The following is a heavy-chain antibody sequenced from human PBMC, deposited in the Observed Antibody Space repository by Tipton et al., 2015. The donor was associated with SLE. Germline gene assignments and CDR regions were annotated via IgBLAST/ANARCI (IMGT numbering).Heavy chain of an antibody. CDR3: AREGGSPHYGMDV. CDR1: GGSFSGYY. Sequence: LRLSCAVYGGSFSGYYWSWIRQPPGKGLEWIGEINHSGSTNYNPSLKSRVTISVDTSKNQFSLKLSSVTAADTAVYYCAREGGSPHYGMDVWGQGTTVTVSS. D-gene: IGHD1-26*01. V-gene: IGHV4-34*01. J-gene: IGHJ6*02. CDR2: INHSGST.